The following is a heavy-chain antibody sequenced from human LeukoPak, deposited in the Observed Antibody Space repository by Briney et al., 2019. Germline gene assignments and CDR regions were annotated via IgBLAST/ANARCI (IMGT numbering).Heavy chain of an antibody. CDR2: MNPNSGNT. Sequence: ASVKVSCKASGYTFTSYDINWVRQATGQGLEWMGWMNPNSGNTGYAQKFQGRVTMTRNTSISTAYMELSSLRSEDTAVYYCARGRAVAGNDAFDIWGQGTMVTVSS. CDR3: ARGRAVAGNDAFDI. V-gene: IGHV1-8*01. CDR1: GYTFTSYD. J-gene: IGHJ3*02. D-gene: IGHD6-19*01.